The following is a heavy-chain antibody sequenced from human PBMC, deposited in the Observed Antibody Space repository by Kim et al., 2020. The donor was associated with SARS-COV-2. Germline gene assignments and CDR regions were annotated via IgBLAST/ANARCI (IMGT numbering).Heavy chain of an antibody. D-gene: IGHD1-26*01. J-gene: IGHJ5*02. CDR1: GFTFSSYS. CDR3: ANRIVGQPLDP. V-gene: IGHV3-23*01. CDR2: IGGGGNAT. Sequence: GGSLRLSCAASGFTFSSYSMAWVRQAPGKGLEWVSIIGGGGNATFYADSVKGRFTISRDNSKNTLYLQMNGLRAEDTAVYYCANRIVGQPLDPWGQGTLV.